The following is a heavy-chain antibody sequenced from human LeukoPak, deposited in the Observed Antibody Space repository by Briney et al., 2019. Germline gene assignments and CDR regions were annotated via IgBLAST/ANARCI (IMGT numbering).Heavy chain of an antibody. CDR3: AKDITYSGYYFDY. CDR1: GFTFDDYA. CDR2: ISWNSGSI. V-gene: IGHV3-9*01. Sequence: PGRSLTLPCAASGFTFDDYAMHWVRQAPGKGLEWVSGISWNSGSIGYADSVKGRFTISRDNAKNSLYLQMNSLRAEDTALYYCAKDITYSGYYFDYWGQGTLVTVSS. J-gene: IGHJ4*02. D-gene: IGHD5-12*01.